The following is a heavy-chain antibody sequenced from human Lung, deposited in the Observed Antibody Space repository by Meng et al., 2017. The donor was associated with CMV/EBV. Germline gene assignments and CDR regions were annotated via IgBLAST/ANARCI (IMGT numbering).Heavy chain of an antibody. D-gene: IGHD1-14*01. CDR1: GGSISSSSYY. V-gene: IGHV4-39*01. CDR3: ARHHHSPTFDY. Sequence: LQGSGPGLLKPSETLSLTCTVSGGSISSSSYYWAWIRQPPGEGLEWIGSVVYSGTTYYTSSLKSRVSISVDTSKNQFSLKLSSVTAADTAVYYCARHHHSPTFDYWGQGTLVTVSS. CDR2: VVYSGTT. J-gene: IGHJ4*02.